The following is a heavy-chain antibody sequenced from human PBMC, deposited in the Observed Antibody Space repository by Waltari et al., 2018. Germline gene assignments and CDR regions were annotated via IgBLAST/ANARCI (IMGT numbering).Heavy chain of an antibody. J-gene: IGHJ4*02. V-gene: IGHV4-34*01. CDR2: INHSGST. Sequence: QVQLQQWGAGLLKPSATLSLSCAVYGGSFSGYYCSWIRHPPGKGLEWIGEINHSGSTNYNPSLRSRVTISVDTSKNQFSLKLSSVTASDTAVYYCARARITMVRGVRSFGYWGQGTLVTVSS. D-gene: IGHD3-10*01. CDR1: GGSFSGYY. CDR3: ARARITMVRGVRSFGY.